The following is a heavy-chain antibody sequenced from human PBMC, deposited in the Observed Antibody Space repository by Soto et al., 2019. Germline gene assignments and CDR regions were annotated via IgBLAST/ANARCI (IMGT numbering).Heavy chain of an antibody. D-gene: IGHD3-3*01. CDR2: IYYSGST. CDR3: ARDGDFWSGYYYFDY. V-gene: IGHV4-59*01. J-gene: IGHJ4*02. CDR1: GGSISSYY. Sequence: LETLSLTCTVSGGSISSYYWSWIRQPPGKGLEWIGYIYYSGSTNYNPSLKSRVTISVDTSKNQFSLKLSSVTAADTAVYYCARDGDFWSGYYYFDYWGQGTLVTVSS.